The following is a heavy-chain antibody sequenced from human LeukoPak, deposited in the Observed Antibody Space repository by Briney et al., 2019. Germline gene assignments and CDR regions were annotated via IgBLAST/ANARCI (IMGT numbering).Heavy chain of an antibody. CDR1: GGSISSGGYY. V-gene: IGHV4-61*02. CDR3: ARGRGYQKGRSFDY. Sequence: SQTLSLTCTVSGGSISSGGYYWSWLRQPAGKGLEWIGRVYATGSTNYNPSLKSRVTISVDTSKNQFSLKLSSVTAADTAVYYCARGRGYQKGRSFDYWGQGTLVTVSS. D-gene: IGHD6-13*01. J-gene: IGHJ4*02. CDR2: VYATGST.